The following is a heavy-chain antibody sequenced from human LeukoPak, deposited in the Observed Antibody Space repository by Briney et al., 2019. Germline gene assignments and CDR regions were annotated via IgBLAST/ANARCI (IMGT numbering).Heavy chain of an antibody. D-gene: IGHD2-2*01. CDR2: ISYDGSTK. J-gene: IGHJ3*02. V-gene: IGHV3-30*03. CDR3: ATGYCSSTSCFPDFDI. Sequence: GGSLRLSCAASGFTFSNYGMHWVRQAPGKGLEWVAVISYDGSTKYYADSVKGRLTISRDNSKNTLYLQMNSLRAEDTAVYYCATGYCSSTSCFPDFDIWGQGTMVTVSS. CDR1: GFTFSNYG.